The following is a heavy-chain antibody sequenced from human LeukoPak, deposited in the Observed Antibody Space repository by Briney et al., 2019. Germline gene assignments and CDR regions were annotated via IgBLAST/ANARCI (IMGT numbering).Heavy chain of an antibody. V-gene: IGHV1-69*05. J-gene: IGHJ4*02. CDR2: IIPIFGTA. CDR3: ARLNEDCTNGVCYDY. CDR1: GGTFSSYA. Sequence: GASVKVSCKASGGTFSSYAISWVRQAPGQGLEWMGRIIPIFGTANYAQKFQGRVTITTDESTSTAYMELSSLRSEDTAVYYCARLNEDCTNGVCYDYWGQGTLVTVSS. D-gene: IGHD2-8*01.